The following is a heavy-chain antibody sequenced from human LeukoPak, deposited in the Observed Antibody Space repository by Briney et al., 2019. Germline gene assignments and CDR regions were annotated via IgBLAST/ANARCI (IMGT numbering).Heavy chain of an antibody. CDR2: IKHDGSEN. CDR1: GLTFSSDW. J-gene: IGHJ6*02. V-gene: IGHV3-7*03. CDR3: ARDLGRRVYYYGMDV. Sequence: GGSLRLTCVASGLTFSSDWMAWVRQAPGKGLEWLASIKHDGSENYLVDSVKGRFTIFRDNAQSSLFLQMNSLRAEDTAVYYCARDLGRRVYYYGMDVWGQGTTVTVSS. D-gene: IGHD7-27*01.